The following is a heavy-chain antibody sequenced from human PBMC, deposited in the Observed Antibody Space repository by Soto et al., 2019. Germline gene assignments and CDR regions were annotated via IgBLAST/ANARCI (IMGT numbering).Heavy chain of an antibody. Sequence: SETLSLTCTVSGGSISSGGYYWSWIRQHPGKGLEWIGYIYYSGSTYYNPSLKSRVTISVDTSKNQFSLKLISVTAADTAVYYCAGVPAAGYGMDVWGQGTTVTVSS. CDR3: AGVPAAGYGMDV. CDR2: IYYSGST. J-gene: IGHJ6*02. V-gene: IGHV4-31*03. CDR1: GGSISSGGYY. D-gene: IGHD2-2*01.